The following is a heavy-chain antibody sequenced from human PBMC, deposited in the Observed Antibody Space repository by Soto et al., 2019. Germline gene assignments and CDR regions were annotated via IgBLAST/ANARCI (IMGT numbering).Heavy chain of an antibody. V-gene: IGHV3-23*01. D-gene: IGHD5-18*01. CDR3: AKDGWRNRYSYGLYYFDY. J-gene: IGHJ4*02. Sequence: GGSLRLSCAASGFTFSSYAMSWVRQAPGKGLEWVSAISGSGGSTYYADSVKGRFAISRDNSKNTLYLQMNSLRAEDTAVYYCAKDGWRNRYSYGLYYFDYWGQGTLVTVSS. CDR1: GFTFSSYA. CDR2: ISGSGGST.